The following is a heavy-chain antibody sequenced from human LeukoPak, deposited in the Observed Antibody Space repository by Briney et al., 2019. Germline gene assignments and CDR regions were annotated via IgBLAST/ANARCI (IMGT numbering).Heavy chain of an antibody. V-gene: IGHV4-39*01. J-gene: IGHJ3*02. Sequence: SETLSLTCTVSGGPFSSSSYCWAWIRQPPGKGLEWMGSIYFNGNTYYNPSLKSRVTISVDTSKNQFSLKLSSVTAADTAVYYCARHKNYYDSSGYYDAFDIWGQGTMVTVSS. D-gene: IGHD3-22*01. CDR1: GGPFSSSSYC. CDR2: IYFNGNT. CDR3: ARHKNYYDSSGYYDAFDI.